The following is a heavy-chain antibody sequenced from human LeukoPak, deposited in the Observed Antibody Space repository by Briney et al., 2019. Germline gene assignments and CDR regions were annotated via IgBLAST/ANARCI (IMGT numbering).Heavy chain of an antibody. CDR1: GYTFTSYD. V-gene: IGHV1-8*03. D-gene: IGHD3-22*01. J-gene: IGHJ5*02. CDR3: ARGTYYYDSSGHNWFDP. CDR2: MNPNSGNT. Sequence: EASVKVSCKASGYTFTSYDINWVGQAPGQGLEWMGWMNPNSGNTVYAQKFQGRGTITRNTSIRTAYMEVSSLRSEDTAVYYCARGTYYYDSSGHNWFDPWGQGTLVTVSS.